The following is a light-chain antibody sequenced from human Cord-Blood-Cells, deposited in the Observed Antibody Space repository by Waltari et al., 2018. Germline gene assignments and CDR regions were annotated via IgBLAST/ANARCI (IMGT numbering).Light chain of an antibody. V-gene: IGLV2-8*01. CDR2: HVS. CDR3: SSYAGSNNVV. J-gene: IGLJ2*01. Sequence: QSALTQPPAASGSPGQSVTISCTGTSSAVGGESDVSWDQQHPGNTPKLMIYHVSKRPSGVPDRFSGSKSGNTASLTVSGLQAEDEADYYCSSYAGSNNVVFGGGTKLTVL. CDR1: SSAVGGESD.